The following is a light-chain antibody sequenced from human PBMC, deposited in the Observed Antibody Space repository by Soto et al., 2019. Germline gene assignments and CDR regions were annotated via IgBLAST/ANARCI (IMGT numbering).Light chain of an antibody. Sequence: DVVMTQSPLSLPVTLGQPASISCRSSQSLVYGDGNTYLNWFQQRPGQSPRRLIYKVSIRDSGVPDRFSGSGSGTEFTLKISGVEAEDVGVYYCMQGTHWPYTFGQGTKLEIK. CDR3: MQGTHWPYT. CDR2: KVS. V-gene: IGKV2-30*01. CDR1: QSLVYGDGNTY. J-gene: IGKJ2*01.